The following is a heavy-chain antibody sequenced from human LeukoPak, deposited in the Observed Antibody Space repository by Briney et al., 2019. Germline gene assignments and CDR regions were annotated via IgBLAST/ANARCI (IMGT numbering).Heavy chain of an antibody. D-gene: IGHD6-13*01. V-gene: IGHV3-21*01. CDR3: ARDWGIAAAGTPFDY. CDR2: ISSSSSYI. J-gene: IGHJ4*02. Sequence: SGGSLRLSCAASGFTFSSYSMNWVRQAPGKGLEWVSSISSSSSYIYYADSVKGRFTTSRDNAKNSPYLQMNSLRAEDTAVYYCARDWGIAAAGTPFDYWGQGTLVTVSS. CDR1: GFTFSSYS.